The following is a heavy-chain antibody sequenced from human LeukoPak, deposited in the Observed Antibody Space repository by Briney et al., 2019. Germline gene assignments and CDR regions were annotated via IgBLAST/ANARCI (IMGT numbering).Heavy chain of an antibody. CDR2: ISYDGSNK. CDR3: APGQQLVRPRFDY. D-gene: IGHD6-13*01. J-gene: IGHJ4*02. V-gene: IGHV3-30*04. CDR1: GFTFSSYA. Sequence: GGSLRLSCAASGFTFSSYAMHWVRQAPGKGLEWVSLISYDGSNKYYADSVKGRFTISRDNSKNTLYLQMNSLRAEDTAVYYCAPGQQLVRPRFDYWGQGTLVTVSS.